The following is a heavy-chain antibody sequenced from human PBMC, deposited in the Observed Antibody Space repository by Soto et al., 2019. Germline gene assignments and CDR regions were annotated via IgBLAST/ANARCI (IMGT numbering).Heavy chain of an antibody. J-gene: IGHJ4*02. V-gene: IGHV3-7*01. CDR2: MDQDGSER. Sequence: EVQLVESGGGLVQPGGSLRLSCAASGFTFSTYWMTWVRQPPGKGLEWVANMDQDGSERYYVDSVGGRFTVSRDNAKNSLYLQMNSLRAEDTAVYYCVCGGNFFIYWGQGTLVTVSP. CDR1: GFTFSTYW. D-gene: IGHD3-16*01. CDR3: VCGGNFFIY.